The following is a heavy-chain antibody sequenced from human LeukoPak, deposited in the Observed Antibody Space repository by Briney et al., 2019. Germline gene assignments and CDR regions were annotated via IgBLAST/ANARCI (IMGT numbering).Heavy chain of an antibody. J-gene: IGHJ6*03. V-gene: IGHV3-48*03. CDR1: GFTFSTYE. CDR2: ISSSANTI. Sequence: GGSLRLPCAASGFTFSTYEINWVRQAPGKGLEWISYISSSANTIYYAAPVKGRFTISRDDSKNTLYLQMNSLKTEDTAVYYCTTVLAAAGYFYYYYYMDVWGKGTTVTVSS. D-gene: IGHD6-13*01. CDR3: TTVLAAAGYFYYYYYMDV.